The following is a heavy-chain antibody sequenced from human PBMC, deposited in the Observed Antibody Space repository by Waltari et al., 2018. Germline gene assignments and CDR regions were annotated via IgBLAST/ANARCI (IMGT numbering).Heavy chain of an antibody. J-gene: IGHJ4*02. CDR3: ARDKQWLVPHFDY. CDR1: GFTFSSYS. Sequence: EVQLVESGGGLVKPGGSLRLSCAASGFTFSSYSMNWVRQAPGKGLEWVSSISSSSSYIDYADSVKGRFTISRDNAKNSLYLQMNSLRAEDTAVYYCARDKQWLVPHFDYWGQGTLVTVSS. D-gene: IGHD6-19*01. CDR2: ISSSSSYI. V-gene: IGHV3-21*01.